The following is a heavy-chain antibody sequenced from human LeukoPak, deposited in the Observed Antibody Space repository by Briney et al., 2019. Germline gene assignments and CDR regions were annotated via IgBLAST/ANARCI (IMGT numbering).Heavy chain of an antibody. D-gene: IGHD2-15*01. Sequence: ASVKVSCKASGGTFSSYAMNWVRQAPGQGLEWMGWINTNTGNPTYAQGFTGRFVFSLDTSVSTAYLQISSLKAEDTAVYYCAREPLGYCSGGSCYPFDYWGQGTLVTVSS. CDR3: AREPLGYCSGGSCYPFDY. CDR1: GGTFSSYA. CDR2: INTNTGNP. V-gene: IGHV7-4-1*02. J-gene: IGHJ4*02.